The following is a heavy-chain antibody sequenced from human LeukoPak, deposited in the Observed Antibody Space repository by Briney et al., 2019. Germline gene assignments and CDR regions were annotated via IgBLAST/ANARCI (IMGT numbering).Heavy chain of an antibody. CDR3: ARDCGGDCYYPVGY. CDR2: MNPNSGNT. Sequence: ASVTVSFKASGYTFTIYDINWVRQATGQGREGMGWMNPNSGNTGYTQKFQGRVTITRNTSISTAYMELSSLRSEDTAVYYCARDCGGDCYYPVGYWGQGTLVTVSS. J-gene: IGHJ4*02. CDR1: GYTFTIYD. V-gene: IGHV1-8*01. D-gene: IGHD2-21*02.